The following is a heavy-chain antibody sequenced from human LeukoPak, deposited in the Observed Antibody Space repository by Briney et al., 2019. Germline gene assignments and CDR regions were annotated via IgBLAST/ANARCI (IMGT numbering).Heavy chain of an antibody. D-gene: IGHD3-16*02. V-gene: IGHV4-39*01. CDR2: LHYGGNT. CDR1: GGSISSSSYH. Sequence: PSETLSLTCSVSGGSISSSSYHWGWIRQPPGKGLEWIGSLHYGGNTYYKLALKSRVTISVDTSKNQFSLTLNSVTAADTAAYFCARAPRRFPGGVLPWGSPDRVKYYYYYMDVWGEGTTVTVSS. CDR3: ARAPRRFPGGVLPWGSPDRVKYYYYYMDV. J-gene: IGHJ6*03.